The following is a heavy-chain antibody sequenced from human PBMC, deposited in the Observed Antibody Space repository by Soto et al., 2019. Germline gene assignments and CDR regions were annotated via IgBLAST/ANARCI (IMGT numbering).Heavy chain of an antibody. Sequence: AASVKVSCKASGYTFTSYGISWVRQAPGQGLEWMGWISAYNGNTNYAQKLQGRVTMTTDTSTSTAYMELRSLRSDDTAVYYCARDSSYCSGGSCYNWFDPWGQGTLVTVSS. CDR1: GYTFTSYG. V-gene: IGHV1-18*01. D-gene: IGHD2-15*01. J-gene: IGHJ5*02. CDR3: ARDSSYCSGGSCYNWFDP. CDR2: ISAYNGNT.